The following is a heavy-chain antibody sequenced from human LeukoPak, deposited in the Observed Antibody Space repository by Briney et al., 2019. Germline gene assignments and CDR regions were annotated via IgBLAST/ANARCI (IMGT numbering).Heavy chain of an antibody. D-gene: IGHD3-16*01. Sequence: SETLSLTCTVSRGFITSHSWGWVRQPPGKGLEWIGHIHYSGTTSYNPSLKSRVTITSDTSNDQFSLKLSSVTAADTAMYYCARWGVLSFDFWGRGTLVTVSS. CDR1: RGFITSHS. J-gene: IGHJ4*02. CDR3: ARWGVLSFDF. CDR2: IHYSGTT. V-gene: IGHV4-59*11.